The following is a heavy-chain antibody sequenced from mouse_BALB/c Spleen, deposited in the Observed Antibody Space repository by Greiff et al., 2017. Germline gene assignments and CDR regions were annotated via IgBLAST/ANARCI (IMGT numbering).Heavy chain of an antibody. J-gene: IGHJ4*01. CDR2: IYPGSGNT. Sequence: QVQLKQSGAELARPGASVTLSCKASGYTFTDFYINWVQQRPGQGLEWIGEIYPGSGNTYYNEKFKGKATLTADKTSNTAYMQLSSLTYEDSAVYFCARWSGRDYYAMDYWGQGTSVTVSS. V-gene: IGHV1-76*01. D-gene: IGHD1-3*01. CDR1: GYTFTDFY. CDR3: ARWSGRDYYAMDY.